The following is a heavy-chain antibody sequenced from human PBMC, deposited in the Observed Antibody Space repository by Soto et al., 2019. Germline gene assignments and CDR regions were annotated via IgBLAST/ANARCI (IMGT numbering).Heavy chain of an antibody. V-gene: IGHV3-33*01. CDR2: IWHDGSYK. J-gene: IGHJ4*02. D-gene: IGHD1-26*01. Sequence: QVQLVESGGGVVQPGRSLRLSCAASGFTFSTYGIHWVRQAPGKGLEWVAVIWHDGSYKYYADSVKGRFTISRDNSKNTLYLQMNSLRAGDTAVYYCARGVGPFDYWGQGTLVTVSS. CDR1: GFTFSTYG. CDR3: ARGVGPFDY.